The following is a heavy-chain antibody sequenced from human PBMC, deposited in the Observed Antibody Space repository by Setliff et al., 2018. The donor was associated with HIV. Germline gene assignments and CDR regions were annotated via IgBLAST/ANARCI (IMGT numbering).Heavy chain of an antibody. CDR1: GATFVGDNH. CDR2: FMYTDIHYVNYLN. V-gene: IGHV4-30-4*01. Sequence: SETLSLTCAVSGATFVGDNHWSWIRQTPERGLEWIAYFMYTDIHYVNYLNYRNPSLASRLSISVDKSKNQFSLTLSSVNAADTAVYYCARARSDWYNVRPYYFDLWGQVTPVTVSS. D-gene: IGHD6-19*01. CDR3: ARARSDWYNVRPYYFDL. J-gene: IGHJ4*02.